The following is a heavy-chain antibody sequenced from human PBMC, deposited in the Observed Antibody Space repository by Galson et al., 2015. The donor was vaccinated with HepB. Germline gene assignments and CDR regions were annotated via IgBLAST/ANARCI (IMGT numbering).Heavy chain of an antibody. CDR1: GFTFSSYG. CDR2: ISYDGSNK. CDR3: AKDWLVAAAGDFDY. J-gene: IGHJ4*02. V-gene: IGHV3-30*18. D-gene: IGHD6-13*01. Sequence: SLRLSCAASGFTFSSYGMHWVRQAPGKGLEWVAVISYDGSNKYYADSVKGRFTISRDNSKNTLYLQMNSLRAEDTAVYYCAKDWLVAAAGDFDYWGQGTLVTVSS.